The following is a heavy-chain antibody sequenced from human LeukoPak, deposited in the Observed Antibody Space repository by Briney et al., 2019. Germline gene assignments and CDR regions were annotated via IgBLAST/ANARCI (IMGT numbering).Heavy chain of an antibody. J-gene: IGHJ4*02. CDR3: ARDQSYDILTGYYTSNHFDY. CDR1: GFTFSSYW. D-gene: IGHD3-9*01. V-gene: IGHV3-7*03. Sequence: GGSLRLSCAASGFTFSSYWMSWVRQAPGKGLEWVANIKQDGSEKYYVDSVKGRFTISRDNAKNSLYLQMNSLRAEDTAVYYCARDQSYDILTGYYTSNHFDYWGQGTLVTVSS. CDR2: IKQDGSEK.